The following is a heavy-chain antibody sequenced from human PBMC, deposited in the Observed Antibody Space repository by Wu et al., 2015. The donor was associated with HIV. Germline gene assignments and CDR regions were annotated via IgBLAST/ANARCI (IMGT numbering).Heavy chain of an antibody. CDR1: GYTFTGYY. V-gene: IGHV1-2*02. CDR2: INPNSGGT. CDR3: ANLPVEMATIQPSIPRKDAFDI. D-gene: IGHD5-24*01. Sequence: QVQLVQSGAEVKKPGASVKVSCKASGYTFTGYYMHWVRQAPGQGLEWMGWINPNSGGTNYAQKFQGRVTMTRDTSISTAYMELSRLRSDDTAVYYCANLPVEMATIQPSIPRKDAFDIWGQGTMVTVSS. J-gene: IGHJ3*02.